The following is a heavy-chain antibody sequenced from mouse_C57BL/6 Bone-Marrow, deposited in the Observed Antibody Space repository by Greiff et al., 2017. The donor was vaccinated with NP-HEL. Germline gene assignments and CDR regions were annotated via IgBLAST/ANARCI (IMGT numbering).Heavy chain of an antibody. V-gene: IGHV1-19*01. Sequence: EVQLQQSGPVLVKPGASVKMSCKASGYTFTDYYMNWVKQSHGKSLESIGVINPYNGGTSYNQKFKGKATLTVDKSDSKAYMELTSLTSEYSAVYYCARATQFITTVVAKKDYFDDWGQGTTLTVSS. J-gene: IGHJ2*01. CDR1: GYTFTDYY. D-gene: IGHD1-1*01. CDR2: INPYNGGT. CDR3: ARATQFITTVVAKKDYFDD.